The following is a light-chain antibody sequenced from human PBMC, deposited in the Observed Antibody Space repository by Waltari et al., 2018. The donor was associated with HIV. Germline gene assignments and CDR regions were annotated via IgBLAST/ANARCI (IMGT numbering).Light chain of an antibody. CDR1: SSDVGGYNY. CDR2: AVS. J-gene: IGLJ1*01. CDR3: SSYTSSSTPYV. V-gene: IGLV2-14*03. Sequence: QSALTQPASVSGSPGQSITISCTGTSSDVGGYNYVSWYKQHPGKAPKLMIYAVSNRPSGCSTRFSGSNSGNTASLTISGLQAEDEADYYCSSYTSSSTPYVFGTGTKVTVL.